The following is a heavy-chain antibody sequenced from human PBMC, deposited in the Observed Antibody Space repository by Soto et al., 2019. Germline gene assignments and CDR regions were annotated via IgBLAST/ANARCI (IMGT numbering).Heavy chain of an antibody. D-gene: IGHD6-19*01. CDR1: GGSISSYY. CDR3: ARLGAVAGIKIFDX. J-gene: IGHJ4*02. CDR2: IYYSGSN. Sequence: PSETLSLTCTVSGGSISSYYWSWIRQPPGKGLEWIGYIYYSGSNNYNPSLKSRVTISVDTSKNQFSLKLSSVTAADTAVYYCARLGAVAGIKIFDXWGQGTLVTVSS. V-gene: IGHV4-59*08.